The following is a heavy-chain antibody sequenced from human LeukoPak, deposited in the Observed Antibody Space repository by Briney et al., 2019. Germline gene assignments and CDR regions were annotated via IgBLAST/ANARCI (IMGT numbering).Heavy chain of an antibody. V-gene: IGHV3-23*01. CDR1: GFTFSSYG. CDR3: ARGPAANSGNYYAGDY. Sequence: GGSLRLSCAASGFTFSSYGMSRVRHAPRQGMEWVSAISGSGGSTYYADSVKGRFTISRDNAKNTLYLQMNSLKSEDSAAYYCARGPAANSGNYYAGDYWGQGTLVTVSS. D-gene: IGHD1-26*01. CDR2: ISGSGGST. J-gene: IGHJ4*02.